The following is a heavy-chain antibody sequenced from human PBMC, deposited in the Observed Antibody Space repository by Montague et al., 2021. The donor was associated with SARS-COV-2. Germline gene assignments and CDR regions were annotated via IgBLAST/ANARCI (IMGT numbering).Heavy chain of an antibody. V-gene: IGHV4-31*03. D-gene: IGHD4-11*01. CDR2: ISYTGIT. J-gene: IGHJ4*02. Sequence: TLSLTCTVSGDSISSGVYYWSWIRQLPEKGLEWIGFISYTGITYSNPSLESRVTMSVDTSKNHFSLNLRSATAADTAIYYCARRGATYSDSFDHWGQGTPVTVSS. CDR3: ARRGATYSDSFDH. CDR1: GDSISSGVYY.